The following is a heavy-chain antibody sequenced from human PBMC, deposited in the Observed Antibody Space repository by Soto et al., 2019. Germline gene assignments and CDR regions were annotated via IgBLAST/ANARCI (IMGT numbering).Heavy chain of an antibody. J-gene: IGHJ6*02. CDR2: IIPIFGTA. CDR3: ASHFPLYYYYGMDV. CDR1: GGTFSSYA. D-gene: IGHD3-3*02. Sequence: SVKVSSKAAGGTFSSYAISWVRQAPGQGLEWMGGIIPIFGTANYAQKFQGRVTITADESTSTAYMELSSLRSEDTAVYYCASHFPLYYYYGMDVWGQGTTVTVSS. V-gene: IGHV1-69*13.